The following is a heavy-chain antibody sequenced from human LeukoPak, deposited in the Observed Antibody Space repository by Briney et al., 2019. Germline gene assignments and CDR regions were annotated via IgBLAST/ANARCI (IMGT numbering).Heavy chain of an antibody. CDR3: ARDSDGDYGGILDY. CDR2: ISFDGTDA. Sequence: PGTSLRLSCAASGFTFSSYAIHWVRQAPGKGLEGLAVISFDGTDAFYADSVKGRFTISRDDSKNTLYLQMNSLRADDTAVYYCARDSDGDYGGILDYWGQGTLVTVSS. CDR1: GFTFSSYA. D-gene: IGHD4-17*01. V-gene: IGHV3-30*04. J-gene: IGHJ4*02.